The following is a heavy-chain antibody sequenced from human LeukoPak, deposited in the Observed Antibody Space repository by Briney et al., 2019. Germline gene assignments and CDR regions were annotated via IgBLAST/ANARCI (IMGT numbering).Heavy chain of an antibody. CDR1: GFTFSSYS. CDR3: AKDSPHTVTTRDYFDY. CDR2: ISGSGGST. J-gene: IGHJ4*02. Sequence: GGSLRLSCAASGFTFSSYSMNWVRQAPGKGLEWVSAISGSGGSTYYADSVKGRFTISRDNSKNTLYLQMNSLRAEDTAVYYCAKDSPHTVTTRDYFDYWGQGTLVTVSS. D-gene: IGHD4-17*01. V-gene: IGHV3-23*01.